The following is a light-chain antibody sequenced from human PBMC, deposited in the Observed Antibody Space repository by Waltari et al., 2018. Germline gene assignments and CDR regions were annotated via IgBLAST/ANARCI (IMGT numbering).Light chain of an antibody. V-gene: IGKV1-9*01. CDR3: QQLNSYPIFT. J-gene: IGKJ3*01. CDR2: AAS. Sequence: DIQLTQSPSFLSASVGDRVTITCRASQGISSYLVWYQQKPGKAPKLLIYAASTLQSGVPSRFSGSGSGTEFTLTISSLQPEDFATYYCQQLNSYPIFTFGPGTKVDIK. CDR1: QGISSY.